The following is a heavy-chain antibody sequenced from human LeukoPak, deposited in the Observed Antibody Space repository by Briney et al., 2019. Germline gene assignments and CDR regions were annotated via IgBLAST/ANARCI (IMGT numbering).Heavy chain of an antibody. CDR3: ARVSRVTDY. J-gene: IGHJ4*02. Sequence: SETLSLTCAVYGGFFSGYYWSWIRQPPGKGLEWIGEINHSGSTNYNPSLKSRVTVSVDTSKNQFSLKLSSVTAADTAVYYCARVSRVTDYWGQGTLVTVSS. V-gene: IGHV4-34*01. CDR2: INHSGST. CDR1: GGFFSGYY. D-gene: IGHD2-21*02.